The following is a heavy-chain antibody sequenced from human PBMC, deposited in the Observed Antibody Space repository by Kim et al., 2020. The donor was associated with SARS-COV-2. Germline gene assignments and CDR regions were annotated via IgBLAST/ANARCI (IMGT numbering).Heavy chain of an antibody. D-gene: IGHD6-19*01. J-gene: IGHJ4*02. Sequence: GGSLRLSCAASGFTFSSYAMSWVRQAPGKGLEWVSAISGSGGSTYYADSVKGRFTISRDNSKNTLYLQMNSLRAEDTAVYYCAKDERFGVACTGLFDYWGQGTLVTVSS. CDR2: ISGSGGST. CDR1: GFTFSSYA. CDR3: AKDERFGVACTGLFDY. V-gene: IGHV3-23*01.